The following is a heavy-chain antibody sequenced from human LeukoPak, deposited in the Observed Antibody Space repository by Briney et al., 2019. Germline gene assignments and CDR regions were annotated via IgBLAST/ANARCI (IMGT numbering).Heavy chain of an antibody. CDR1: GYTFSIYY. V-gene: IGHV1-46*01. CDR2: INPSGGTT. D-gene: IGHD1-20*01. CDR3: ARHSLTGTTPFDH. Sequence: GASVKVSCKASGYTFSIYYMHWVRQAPEQGLEWMGVINPSGGTTRYAQRFQGRVTMTRDTSTSTFYMELSSLRSEDTAVYCCARHSLTGTTPFDHWGQGTLVTVSS. J-gene: IGHJ4*02.